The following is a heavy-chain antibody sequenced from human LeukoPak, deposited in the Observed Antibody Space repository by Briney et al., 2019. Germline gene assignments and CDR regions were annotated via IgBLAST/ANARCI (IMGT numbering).Heavy chain of an antibody. Sequence: GASVKVSCKASGYTFTSYGISWVRQAPGQGLEWMGWISAYNGNTNYAQKLQGRVTMTTDTSTSTAYMELRSLRSDDTAVYYCAREVIPGVRFLEWLDWFDPWGQGTLVTVSS. CDR2: ISAYNGNT. D-gene: IGHD3-3*01. CDR1: GYTFTSYG. V-gene: IGHV1-18*01. CDR3: AREVIPGVRFLEWLDWFDP. J-gene: IGHJ5*02.